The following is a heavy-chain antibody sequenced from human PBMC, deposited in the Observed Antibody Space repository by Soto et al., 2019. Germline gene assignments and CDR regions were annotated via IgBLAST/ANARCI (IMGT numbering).Heavy chain of an antibody. J-gene: IGHJ6*02. CDR1: GFTFSNAW. CDR3: TTKYSSSPSYYYYCMGV. Sequence: GGPLRLSCAASGFTFSNAWMSWVRQAPGKGLEWVGRIKSKTDGGTTDYAAPVKGRFTISRDDSKNTLYLQMNSLKTEDTAVYYCTTKYSSSPSYYYYCMGVWGQGTTVTVSS. CDR2: IKSKTDGGTT. V-gene: IGHV3-15*01. D-gene: IGHD6-6*01.